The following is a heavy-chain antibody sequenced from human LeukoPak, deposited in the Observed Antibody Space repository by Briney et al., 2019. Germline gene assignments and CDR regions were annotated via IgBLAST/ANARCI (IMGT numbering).Heavy chain of an antibody. CDR2: ISGSGGST. CDR1: GFTFSSYA. Sequence: GGSLRLSCAASGFTFSSYAMSWVRQAPGKGLEWVSAISGSGGSTYYADSVKGWFTISRDNSKNTLYLQMNSLRAEDTAVYYCASPSLWFGELLYIPWDYWGQGTLVTVSS. J-gene: IGHJ4*02. D-gene: IGHD3-10*01. CDR3: ASPSLWFGELLYIPWDY. V-gene: IGHV3-23*01.